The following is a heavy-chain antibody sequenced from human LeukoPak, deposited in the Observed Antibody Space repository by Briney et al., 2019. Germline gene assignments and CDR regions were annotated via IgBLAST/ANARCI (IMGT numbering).Heavy chain of an antibody. D-gene: IGHD6-19*01. CDR2: INHSGST. J-gene: IGHJ4*02. Sequence: SETLSLTCAVYGGSFSGYYWSWTRQPPGKGLEWIEEINHSGSTNYNPSLKSRVTISVDTSKNQFSLKLSSVTAADTAVYYCASSIAVAGPFDYWGQGTLVTVSS. CDR1: GGSFSGYY. V-gene: IGHV4-34*01. CDR3: ASSIAVAGPFDY.